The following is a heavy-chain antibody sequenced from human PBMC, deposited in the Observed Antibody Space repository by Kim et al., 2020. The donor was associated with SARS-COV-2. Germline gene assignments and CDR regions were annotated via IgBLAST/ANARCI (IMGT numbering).Heavy chain of an antibody. D-gene: IGHD3-22*01. Sequence: ADSVKGRFTISRDNAKNSLYLQMNSLRAEDTAVYYCARDPDYYDSSGCLFGGQGTLVTVSS. V-gene: IGHV3-21*01. CDR3: ARDPDYYDSSGCLF. J-gene: IGHJ4*02.